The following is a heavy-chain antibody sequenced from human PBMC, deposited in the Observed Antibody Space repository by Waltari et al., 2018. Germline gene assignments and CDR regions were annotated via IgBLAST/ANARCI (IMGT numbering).Heavy chain of an antibody. Sequence: EMQLVESGGGLVQPGGSLRLSCAASGFPVSSNSMSWVRQAPGKGLEWVSVLYSTGDTHYAGSVKGRLTISRDDSKNTLYLQMNSLRAEDTAVYYCARGPRYCSSTSCSDYFDYWGQGTLVTVSS. CDR2: LYSTGDT. V-gene: IGHV3-66*01. J-gene: IGHJ4*02. CDR1: GFPVSSNS. D-gene: IGHD2-2*01. CDR3: ARGPRYCSSTSCSDYFDY.